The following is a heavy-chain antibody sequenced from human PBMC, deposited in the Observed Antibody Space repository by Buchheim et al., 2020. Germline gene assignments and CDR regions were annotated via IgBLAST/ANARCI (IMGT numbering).Heavy chain of an antibody. CDR2: INHSGST. Sequence: QVQLQESGPGLVKPSQTLSLTCTVSGGSISSGDYYWSWIRQPPGKGLEWIGEINHSGSTNYNPSLKSRVTISVDTSKNQFSLKLSSVTAADTAVYYCARGFKRAGLYYYYYGMDVWGQGTT. CDR3: ARGFKRAGLYYYYYGMDV. CDR1: GGSISSGDYY. J-gene: IGHJ6*02. V-gene: IGHV4-30-4*01.